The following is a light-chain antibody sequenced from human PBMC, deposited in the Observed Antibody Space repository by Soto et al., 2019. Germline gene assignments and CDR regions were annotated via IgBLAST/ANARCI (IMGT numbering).Light chain of an antibody. V-gene: IGLV2-11*01. CDR1: SSDVGAYNY. CDR2: DVS. CDR3: CSYAGSYTLL. J-gene: IGLJ2*01. Sequence: QSVLTQPRSVSGSPGQSVTISCTGTSSDVGAYNYVSWYHQHPGKAPKLLIYDVSQRPSGVPDRFSGSKSGNTASLIISGLKTEDEADYYCCSYAGSYTLLFGGGTKLTVL.